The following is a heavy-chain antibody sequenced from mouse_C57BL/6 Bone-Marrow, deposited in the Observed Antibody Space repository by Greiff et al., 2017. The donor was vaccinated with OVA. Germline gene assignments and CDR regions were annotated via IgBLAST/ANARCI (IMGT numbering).Heavy chain of an antibody. CDR3: ARGGYYSNLYWYFDV. J-gene: IGHJ1*03. V-gene: IGHV1-26*01. CDR1: GYTFTDYY. CDR2: INPNNGGT. Sequence: EVQLQQSGPELVKPGASVKISCKASGYTFTDYYMNWVKQSHGKSLAWIGDINPNNGGTSYHQKVKGKATLTVDKSSSTAYMELRSLTSEDSAVYYCARGGYYSNLYWYFDVWGTGTTVTVSS. D-gene: IGHD2-5*01.